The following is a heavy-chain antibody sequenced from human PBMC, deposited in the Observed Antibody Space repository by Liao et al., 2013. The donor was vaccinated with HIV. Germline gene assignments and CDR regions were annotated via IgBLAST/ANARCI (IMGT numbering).Heavy chain of an antibody. CDR3: ARAAGGYCRGGTCYRYYFDY. J-gene: IGHJ4*02. V-gene: IGHV4-30-4*08. CDR1: GGFISSPAYY. Sequence: QLQLQESGPRLVKPSETLSLTCTVSGGFISSPAYYWGWIRQPPGKGLEWIGHIYYSGSTYYNPSLKSRVTISVDTSKNQFSLKLSSVTAADTAVYYCARAAGGYCRGGTCYRYYFDYWGQGTLVTVSS. CDR2: IYYSGST. D-gene: IGHD2-15*01.